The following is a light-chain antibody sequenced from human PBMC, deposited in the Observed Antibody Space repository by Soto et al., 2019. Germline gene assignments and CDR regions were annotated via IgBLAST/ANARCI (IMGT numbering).Light chain of an antibody. CDR1: SSNIGAGYD. Sequence: QSVLTQPPSVSGAPGQRVTISCTGSSSNIGAGYDVHWYQQLPGTAPKLLIFGDSNRPSGVPDRFSGSKSGTAASLAITGLQADDEAESFCQSSSSSPSGSDVFGTGTKLTVL. CDR2: GDS. J-gene: IGLJ1*01. CDR3: QSSSSSPSGSDV. V-gene: IGLV1-40*01.